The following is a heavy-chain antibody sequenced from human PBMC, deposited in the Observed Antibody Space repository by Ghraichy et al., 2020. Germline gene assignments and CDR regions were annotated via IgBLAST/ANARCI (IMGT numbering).Heavy chain of an antibody. CDR3: AKDRGDYDFWSGYTERAFDI. V-gene: IGHV3-23*01. D-gene: IGHD3-3*01. CDR1: GFTFSSYA. Sequence: GESLNISCAASGFTFSSYAMSWVRQAPGKGLEWVSAISGSGGSTYYADSVKGRFTISRDNSKNTLYLQMNSLRAEDTAVYYCAKDRGDYDFWSGYTERAFDIWGQGTMVTVSS. J-gene: IGHJ3*02. CDR2: ISGSGGST.